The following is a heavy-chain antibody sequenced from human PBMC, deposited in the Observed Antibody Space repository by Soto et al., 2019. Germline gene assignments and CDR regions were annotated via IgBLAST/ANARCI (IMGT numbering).Heavy chain of an antibody. V-gene: IGHV3-33*01. D-gene: IGHD6-19*01. CDR2: IWYDGSNK. CDR1: GFTFSSYG. Sequence: SLRLSCAASGFTFSSYGMHWVRQAPGKGLEWVAVIWYDGSNKYYADSVKGRFTISRDNSKNTLYLQMNSLRAEDTAVYYCARAEVGWYGYYYGMDVWGQGTTVTVSS. CDR3: ARAEVGWYGYYYGMDV. J-gene: IGHJ6*02.